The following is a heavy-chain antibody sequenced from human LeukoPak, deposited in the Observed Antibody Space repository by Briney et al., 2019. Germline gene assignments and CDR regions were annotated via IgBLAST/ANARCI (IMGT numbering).Heavy chain of an antibody. V-gene: IGHV4-39*01. CDR1: GGSVSSGSYY. CDR2: FYYSGST. CDR3: ARQDGGSGWYYFDY. D-gene: IGHD6-19*01. J-gene: IGHJ4*02. Sequence: PSETLSLTCTVSGGSVSSGSYYWGWIRQPPGKGLEWIGSFYYSGSTYYNPSLKSRVTISVDTSKNQFSLKLSSVTAADTAVYYCARQDGGSGWYYFDYWDQGTLVTVSS.